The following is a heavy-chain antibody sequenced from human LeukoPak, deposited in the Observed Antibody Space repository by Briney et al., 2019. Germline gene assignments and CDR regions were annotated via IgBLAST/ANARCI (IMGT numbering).Heavy chain of an antibody. CDR3: IVVVEPPDSDGFDV. D-gene: IGHD1-14*01. Sequence: GGSLRLSCAASGFTFGNSWVHWVRQAPGKGLVWVSLINADGSTTSYAGSVKGRFTISRDNARNTLSLEMNSLTIEDTAVYYCIVVVEPPDSDGFDVWGQGTMITVSS. V-gene: IGHV3-74*01. CDR2: INADGSTT. CDR1: GFTFGNSW. J-gene: IGHJ3*01.